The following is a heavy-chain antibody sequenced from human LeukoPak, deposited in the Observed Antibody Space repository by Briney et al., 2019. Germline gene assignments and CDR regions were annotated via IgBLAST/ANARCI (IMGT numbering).Heavy chain of an antibody. D-gene: IGHD2-21*02. Sequence: GASVKVSCKASGYTFISYGLSWVRQAPGQGLEWMGWISAYTGHTNYAQNLQGRVTMTTDPSTSTAYMELRSLRSDDTAVYYCARDCPSCSNGVCGGDCYSGYWGQGTLVTVSS. J-gene: IGHJ4*02. CDR2: ISAYTGHT. CDR1: GYTFISYG. V-gene: IGHV1-18*01. CDR3: ARDCPSCSNGVCGGDCYSGY.